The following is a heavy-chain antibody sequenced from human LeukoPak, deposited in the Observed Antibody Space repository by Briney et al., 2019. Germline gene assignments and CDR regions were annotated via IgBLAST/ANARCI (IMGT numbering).Heavy chain of an antibody. J-gene: IGHJ4*02. Sequence: ASVKVSCKVSGYTLTELSMHWVRQAPGKGLEWMGWINPNSGGTNYAQKFQGRVTMTRDTSISTAYMELSRLRSDDTAVYYCARGVYSSSWPFDYWGQGTLVTVSS. V-gene: IGHV1-2*02. CDR3: ARGVYSSSWPFDY. CDR1: GYTLTELS. D-gene: IGHD6-13*01. CDR2: INPNSGGT.